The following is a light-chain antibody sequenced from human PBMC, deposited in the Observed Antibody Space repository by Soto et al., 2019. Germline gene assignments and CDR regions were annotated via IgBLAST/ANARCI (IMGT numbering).Light chain of an antibody. J-gene: IGKJ1*01. V-gene: IGKV3-15*01. CDR1: QSVSSN. Sequence: EIVMTQSPATLSVSPGERATLSCRASQSVSSNLAWYQQKPGQAPRLLIYGASTRATGIPARFSGSGSGTECTRAISSLQSEDFAVYYCQQYNNWPAATCGQGTKVEIK. CDR2: GAS. CDR3: QQYNNWPAAT.